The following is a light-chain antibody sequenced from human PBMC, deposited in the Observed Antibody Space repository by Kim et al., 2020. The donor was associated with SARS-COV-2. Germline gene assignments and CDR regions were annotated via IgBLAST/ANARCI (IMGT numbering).Light chain of an antibody. Sequence: SASVGDRFTITCRASQSISTWLAWYQQIPGKAPKRLIYKASSLESEVSSGFSGSGSGTEFTLTISSLQPDDFATYYCQQYSSHWTFGQGTKVDIK. CDR3: QQYSSHWT. CDR1: QSISTW. V-gene: IGKV1-5*03. CDR2: KAS. J-gene: IGKJ1*01.